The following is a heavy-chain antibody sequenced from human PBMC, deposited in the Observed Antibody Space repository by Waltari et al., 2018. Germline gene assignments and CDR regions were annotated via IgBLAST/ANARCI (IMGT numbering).Heavy chain of an antibody. V-gene: IGHV3-53*01. CDR3: ARAFETNPGGYYFDY. J-gene: IGHJ4*02. CDR1: GFTVSSHY. Sequence: EVQLVESGGGLIQPGGSLSLSCAASGFTVSSHYMSWVRQAPGKGLEWVSVIYSGGSTYYADSVKGRFTISRDKSKNTLYLQMNSLRAEDTAVYYCARAFETNPGGYYFDYWGQGTLVTVSP. D-gene: IGHD3-10*01. CDR2: IYSGGST.